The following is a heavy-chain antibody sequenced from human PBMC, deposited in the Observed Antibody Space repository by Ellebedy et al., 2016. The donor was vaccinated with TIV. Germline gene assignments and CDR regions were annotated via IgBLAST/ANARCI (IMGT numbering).Heavy chain of an antibody. V-gene: IGHV1-2*06. CDR3: ARIMYFEYDSWSDY. Sequence: ASVKVSXXTSGYVFNEYYIHWVRQAPGQGLEWLGRINPNSGDANYAPKFQGRVTLTRDTSIRAYFMELNRLRSDDTAVYYCARIMYFEYDSWSDYWGQGTLVTVSS. CDR2: INPNSGDA. J-gene: IGHJ4*02. CDR1: GYVFNEYY. D-gene: IGHD3-3*01.